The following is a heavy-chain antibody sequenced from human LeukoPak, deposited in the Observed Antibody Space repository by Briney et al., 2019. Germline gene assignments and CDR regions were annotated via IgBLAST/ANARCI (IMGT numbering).Heavy chain of an antibody. J-gene: IGHJ6*03. CDR3: ARCPWAGAYYYYMDV. V-gene: IGHV1-8*03. D-gene: IGHD3-10*01. CDR2: INTKSGMT. CDR1: GYTFTRYD. Sequence: ASVTVSCKASGYTFTRYDINWVRQATGQGLEWMGWINTKSGMTGHAQKFQGRITITKDTSISTVYMELSSLRSEDTAVYYCARCPWAGAYYYYMDVWGKGTTVTVSS.